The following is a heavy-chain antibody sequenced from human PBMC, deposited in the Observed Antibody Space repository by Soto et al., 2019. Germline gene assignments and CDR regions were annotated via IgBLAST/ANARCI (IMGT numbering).Heavy chain of an antibody. J-gene: IGHJ4*02. V-gene: IGHV1-69*13. Sequence: SVKVSCNASGGTFSSYSINWVRQAPGQGLEWMGGIIPIFGTANNAQKFQGRVTITADDSATKVYMELSSLRSEDTAVYYCARTPNILTVRYYLDHRVLAPLVTV. D-gene: IGHD2-21*01. CDR3: ARTPNILTVRYYLDH. CDR1: GGTFSSYS. CDR2: IIPIFGTA.